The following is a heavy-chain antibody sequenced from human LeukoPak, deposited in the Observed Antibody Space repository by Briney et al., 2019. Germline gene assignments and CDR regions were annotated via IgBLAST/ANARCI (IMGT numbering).Heavy chain of an antibody. J-gene: IGHJ6*02. CDR3: GRDKKYGLDV. CDR2: INGDGSTT. V-gene: IGHV3-74*01. CDR1: GFSVTGYW. Sequence: GGSLRLSCAASGFSVTGYWIHWVRQAPGKGLVWVSHINGDGSTTTYADSVKGRFTISRDNAKNTVYLQMNSLRAEDTAVYYCGRDKKYGLDVWGQGTTVTVSS.